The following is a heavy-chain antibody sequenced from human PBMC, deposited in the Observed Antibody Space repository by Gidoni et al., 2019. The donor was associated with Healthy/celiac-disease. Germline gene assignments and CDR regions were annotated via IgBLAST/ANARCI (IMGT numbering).Heavy chain of an antibody. CDR2: INHSGST. J-gene: IGHJ5*02. CDR3: ARATISGEGNWFDP. Sequence: QVQLQQWGAGLLKPSETLSLTCAVYGGSFSGYYWSWIRQPPGKGLEWIGEINHSGSTNYNPSLKSRVTISVDTSKNQFSLKLSSVTAADTAVYYCARATISGEGNWFDPWGQGTLVTVSS. D-gene: IGHD3-3*01. CDR1: GGSFSGYY. V-gene: IGHV4-34*01.